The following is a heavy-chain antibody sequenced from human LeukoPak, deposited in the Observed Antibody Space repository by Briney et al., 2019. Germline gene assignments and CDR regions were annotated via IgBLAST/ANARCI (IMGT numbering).Heavy chain of an antibody. D-gene: IGHD2-2*02. CDR2: INHSGST. CDR1: GGSFSGYY. Sequence: SETLSLTCAVYGGSFSGYYWSWIRQPPGKGLEWIGEINHSGSTNYNPSLKSRVTISVDTSKNQFSLKLSSVTAADTAVYYCARGASAVVVPAAIKRRLYGMDVWDQGTTVTVSS. J-gene: IGHJ6*02. CDR3: ARGASAVVVPAAIKRRLYGMDV. V-gene: IGHV4-34*01.